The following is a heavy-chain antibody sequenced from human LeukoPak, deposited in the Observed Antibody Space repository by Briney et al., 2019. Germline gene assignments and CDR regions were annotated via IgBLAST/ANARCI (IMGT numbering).Heavy chain of an antibody. CDR1: GFTFSDYY. CDR3: ARDSEAAAGTEFDY. Sequence: GGSQSLFCAASGFTFSDYYMSWTRQAPGKGLEWVSYISSSSSYTNYADSVKGRFTISRNNAKNSLYLQMNSLRAKDTAVYYCARDSEAAAGTEFDYWGQGTLVTVSS. J-gene: IGHJ4*02. CDR2: ISSSSSYT. D-gene: IGHD6-13*01. V-gene: IGHV3-11*06.